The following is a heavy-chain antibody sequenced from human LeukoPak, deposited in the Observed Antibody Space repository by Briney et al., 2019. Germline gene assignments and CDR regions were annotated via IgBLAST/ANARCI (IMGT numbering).Heavy chain of an antibody. CDR1: GYTFSGYS. Sequence: AGGSLRLSCAASGYTFSGYSMNWVRQAPGKGLEWASYISSGSSTIYYADSVQGRFTISRDNAKNSLYLQMNSLRAEDTAVYYCVRSVVVMSAVIPYYFDYWGRGTLVTVSS. CDR3: VRSVVVMSAVIPYYFDY. D-gene: IGHD2-2*02. V-gene: IGHV3-48*01. J-gene: IGHJ4*02. CDR2: ISSGSSTI.